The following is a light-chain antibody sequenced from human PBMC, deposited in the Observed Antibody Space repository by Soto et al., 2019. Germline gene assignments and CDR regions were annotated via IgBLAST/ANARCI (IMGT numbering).Light chain of an antibody. CDR1: SSDVGGYNY. CDR3: SSYTSSSTLV. Sequence: QSALTQPASVSGSPGQSITISCTGTSSDVGGYNYVSWYQQHPGKAPKLMIYEVSNRPSGVSNRFSGSKSGNTASLTISGIQAEDEADSYCSSYTSSSTLVFGTGTKLTVL. V-gene: IGLV2-14*01. CDR2: EVS. J-gene: IGLJ1*01.